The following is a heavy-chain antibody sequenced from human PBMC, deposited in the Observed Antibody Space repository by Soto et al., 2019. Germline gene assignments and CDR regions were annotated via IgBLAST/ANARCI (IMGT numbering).Heavy chain of an antibody. V-gene: IGHV4-34*01. D-gene: IGHD2-8*02. Sequence: SETLSLTCAVYGGSFSGYYWSWIRQPPGKGLEWIGEINHSGGTNYNPSLKSRVTISVDTSKNQFSLKLSSVTAADTAVYYCARRLLSNPFDPWGQGTLVTVSS. CDR1: GGSFSGYY. CDR2: INHSGGT. J-gene: IGHJ5*02. CDR3: ARRLLSNPFDP.